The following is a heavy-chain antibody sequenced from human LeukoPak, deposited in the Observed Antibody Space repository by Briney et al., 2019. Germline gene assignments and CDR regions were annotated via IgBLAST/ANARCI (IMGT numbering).Heavy chain of an antibody. CDR2: ISWNSGSI. V-gene: IGHV3-9*01. CDR1: GFTFSNHG. CDR3: ARDADTAMVTGRFDK. Sequence: GGSLRLSCAGYGFTFSNHGMNWVRQAPGKGLEWFSGISWNSGSIGYADSVKGRFTISRDNAKKSLYLQMNSLRAEDTAVYYCARDADTAMVTGRFDKWGQGTLVTVSS. J-gene: IGHJ4*02. D-gene: IGHD5-18*01.